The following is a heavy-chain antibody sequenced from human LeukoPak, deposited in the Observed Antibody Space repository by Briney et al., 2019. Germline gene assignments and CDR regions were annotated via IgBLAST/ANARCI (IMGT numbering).Heavy chain of an antibody. Sequence: PGGSLRLSCAASGFTVSSNYMSWVRQAPGKGLEWVSVIYSGGSTYYADSVKGRFTVSRDNSKSTLYLQMNSLRAEDTAVYYCARAPFTYDSSGDSFDIWGQGTMVTVSS. CDR2: IYSGGST. J-gene: IGHJ3*02. CDR3: ARAPFTYDSSGDSFDI. D-gene: IGHD3-22*01. V-gene: IGHV3-66*01. CDR1: GFTVSSNY.